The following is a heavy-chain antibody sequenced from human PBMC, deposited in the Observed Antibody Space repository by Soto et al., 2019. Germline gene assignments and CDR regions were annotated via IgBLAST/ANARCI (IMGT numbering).Heavy chain of an antibody. J-gene: IGHJ3*01. V-gene: IGHV3-11*04. D-gene: IGHD5-12*01. CDR3: ARDLLLVASATGAFDV. Sequence: GKGLEWVSYISASGTSTQYADFVRGRLTVSRDNAKNSLYLQINRLREDDTAVYYCARDLLLVASATGAFDVWGQGTTVTVSS. CDR2: ISASGTST.